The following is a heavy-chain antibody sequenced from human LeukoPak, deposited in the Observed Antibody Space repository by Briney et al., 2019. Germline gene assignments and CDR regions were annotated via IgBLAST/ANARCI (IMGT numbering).Heavy chain of an antibody. J-gene: IGHJ4*02. CDR3: ARGYGSGSPIDY. CDR1: GGSISSYY. Sequence: SETLSLTCTVSGGSISSYYWSWIRQPPGKGLEWIGEINHSGSTNYNPSLKSRVTISVDTSKNQFSLKLSSVTAADTAVYYCARGYGSGSPIDYWGQGTLVTVSS. D-gene: IGHD1-26*01. V-gene: IGHV4-34*01. CDR2: INHSGST.